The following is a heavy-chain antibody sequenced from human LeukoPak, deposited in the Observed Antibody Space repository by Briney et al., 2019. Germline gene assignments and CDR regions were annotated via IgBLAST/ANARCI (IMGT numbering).Heavy chain of an antibody. D-gene: IGHD6-13*01. CDR3: ARSYSSSRFFRETSNWFDP. Sequence: VASVKVSCKASGYTFTSYGISWVRQAPGQGLEWMGWISAYNGNTNYAQKLQGRVTMTTDTSTSTAYMELRSLRSDDTAVYYCARSYSSSRFFRETSNWFDPWGQGTLVTVSS. V-gene: IGHV1-18*01. J-gene: IGHJ5*02. CDR2: ISAYNGNT. CDR1: GYTFTSYG.